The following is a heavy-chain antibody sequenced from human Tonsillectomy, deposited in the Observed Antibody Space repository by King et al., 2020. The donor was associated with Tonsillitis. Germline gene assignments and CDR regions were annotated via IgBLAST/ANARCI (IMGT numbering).Heavy chain of an antibody. J-gene: IGHJ4*02. CDR2: IYPGDSDT. CDR3: ARRQGGATNYYFDF. Sequence: VQLVESGVEVKKPGESLKISCKGSGYSFTNYWIGWVRQIPGKGLEWMGIIYPGDSDTRYSPSFQGQVTISAEKSISTAYLQWGSLKASDTAKYYCARRQGGATNYYFDFWGQGTLVTVSS. CDR1: GYSFTNYW. D-gene: IGHD1-1*01. V-gene: IGHV5-51*01.